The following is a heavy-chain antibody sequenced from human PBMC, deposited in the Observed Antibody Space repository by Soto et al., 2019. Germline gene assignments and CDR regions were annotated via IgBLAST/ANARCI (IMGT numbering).Heavy chain of an antibody. CDR2: ISGSGDRT. V-gene: IGHV3-23*01. Sequence: EVQLLESGGGLVQPGGSLRLSCAASGFTFSSYAMSWVRQAPGKGLEWVSAISGSGDRTYYADSVKGRFTISRDNSRNTLYMQMISLRGEDTAVYFCAKMNGPPHWGQGTLVTVSS. D-gene: IGHD2-8*01. J-gene: IGHJ4*02. CDR1: GFTFSSYA. CDR3: AKMNGPPH.